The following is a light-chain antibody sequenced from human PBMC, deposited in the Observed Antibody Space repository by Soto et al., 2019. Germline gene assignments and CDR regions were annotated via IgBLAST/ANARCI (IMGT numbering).Light chain of an antibody. CDR2: KAS. V-gene: IGKV1-5*03. CDR3: QQYNNFPWT. Sequence: DIQMTQSPSTLSASVGDRVTITCRASQSINSWLAWYQQKPGKVPKLMIFKASSLQSGVPSRFSGSESGTEFTLTISSLQPDDFATYYFQQYNNFPWTFGHGTNVEIK. J-gene: IGKJ1*01. CDR1: QSINSW.